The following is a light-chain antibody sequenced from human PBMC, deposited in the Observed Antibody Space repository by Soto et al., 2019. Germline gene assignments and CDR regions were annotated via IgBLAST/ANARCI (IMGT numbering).Light chain of an antibody. CDR2: EVS. CDR3: SSYTSSSTLV. CDR1: SSDVGGYNY. V-gene: IGLV2-14*01. J-gene: IGLJ1*01. Sequence: QSALTQPASVSGYPGQSITISCTGTSSDVGGYNYVSWYQQHPGKAPKLMIYEVSNRPSGVSNRFSGSKSGNTASLTISGLQAEYEADYYCSSYTSSSTLVFGTGTKLTVL.